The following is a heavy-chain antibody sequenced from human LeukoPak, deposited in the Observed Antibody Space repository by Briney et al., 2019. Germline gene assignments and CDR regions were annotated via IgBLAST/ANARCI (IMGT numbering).Heavy chain of an antibody. J-gene: IGHJ4*02. CDR1: GFTFSSYE. Sequence: PGGSLRLSCAASGFTFSSYEMNWVRQAPGKGLEWVSYISSSGSTIYYADSVKGRFTISRDNSKNTLYLQMNSLRAEDTAVYYCATSYDSSGYWPPHFDYWGQGTLVTVSS. V-gene: IGHV3-48*03. CDR3: ATSYDSSGYWPPHFDY. D-gene: IGHD3-22*01. CDR2: ISSSGSTI.